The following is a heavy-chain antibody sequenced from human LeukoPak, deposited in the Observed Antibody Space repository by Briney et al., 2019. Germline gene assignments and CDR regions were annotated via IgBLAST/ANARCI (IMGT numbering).Heavy chain of an antibody. CDR2: ISAYNGNT. D-gene: IGHD3-3*01. V-gene: IGHV1-18*01. J-gene: IGHJ3*02. CDR3: ARDQTIFGVVHDAFDI. Sequence: GASVKVSCKASGYTFTSYGISWVRQAPGQGLEWMGWISAYNGNTNYAQKLQGRVTMTTDTSTSTAYMELRSLRSDDTAVYYCARDQTIFGVVHDAFDIWGQGTMVTVSS. CDR1: GYTFTSYG.